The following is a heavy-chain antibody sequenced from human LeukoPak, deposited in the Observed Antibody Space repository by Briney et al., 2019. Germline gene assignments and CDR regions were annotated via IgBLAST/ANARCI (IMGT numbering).Heavy chain of an antibody. V-gene: IGHV4-38-2*02. CDR3: ARQRRVVVIAIPNNWFDP. Sequence: SETLSLTCTVSGYSISSGYYWGWIRQLPGKGLEWIGSIYHSGSTYYNPSLKSRVTISVDTSKNQFSLKLSSVTAADTAVYYCARQRRVVVIAIPNNWFDPWGQGTLVTASS. CDR1: GYSISSGYY. J-gene: IGHJ5*02. D-gene: IGHD2-21*01. CDR2: IYHSGST.